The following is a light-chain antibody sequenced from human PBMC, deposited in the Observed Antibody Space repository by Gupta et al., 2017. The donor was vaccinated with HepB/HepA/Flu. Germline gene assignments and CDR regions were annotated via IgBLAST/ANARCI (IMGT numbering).Light chain of an antibody. Sequence: DIQMTQSPSSLSAFVGDTVTITCRASQSISTFLHWYQQRPGRAPKLLISTTSTSQSGVPSRFSGCGSGTDFTLTIIRRQPEDFATYYCHRTYTMATTFGQGTRMEIK. CDR1: QSISTF. CDR3: HRTYTMATT. J-gene: IGKJ5*01. V-gene: IGKV1-39*01. CDR2: TTS.